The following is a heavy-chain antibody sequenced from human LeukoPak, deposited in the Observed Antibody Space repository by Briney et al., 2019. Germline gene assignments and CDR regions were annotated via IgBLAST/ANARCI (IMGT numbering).Heavy chain of an antibody. D-gene: IGHD6-13*01. Sequence: ASVKVSCKASGYTFTSYGISWVRQAPGQGLEWMGWISAYNGNTNYAQKLQGRVTMTTDTSTSTAYMELRSLRSDDMAVYYCARDYSSSWYPGNWFDPWGQGTLVTVSS. CDR3: ARDYSSSWYPGNWFDP. CDR1: GYTFTSYG. J-gene: IGHJ5*02. CDR2: ISAYNGNT. V-gene: IGHV1-18*03.